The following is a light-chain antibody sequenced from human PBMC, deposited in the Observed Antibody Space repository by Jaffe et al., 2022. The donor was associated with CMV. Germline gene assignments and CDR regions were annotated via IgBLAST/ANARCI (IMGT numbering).Light chain of an antibody. Sequence: DIQMTQSPSSLSASVGDRVTITCRASQSISRRLNWYQQKPGKAPKLLIYAASSLQSGVPSRFSGSGSGTDFTLTISSLQLEDFATYYCQQSDTTPFTFGPGTKVDFK. CDR1: QSISRR. CDR3: QQSDTTPFT. V-gene: IGKV1-39*01. J-gene: IGKJ3*01. CDR2: AAS.